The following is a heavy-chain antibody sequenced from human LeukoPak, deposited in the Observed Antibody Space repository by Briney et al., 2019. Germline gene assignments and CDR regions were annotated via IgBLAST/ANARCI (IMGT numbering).Heavy chain of an antibody. J-gene: IGHJ4*02. CDR1: GYTFTSYY. CDR3: ARVTTRYDSSGYYGY. V-gene: IGHV1-46*01. D-gene: IGHD3-22*01. CDR2: INPSGGST. Sequence: ASVKVSCKASGYTFTSYYMHWVRQAPGQGLEWMGIINPSGGSTSYAQKFQGRVTMTRDTSTSTVYMELSSLRSEDTAVYYCARVTTRYDSSGYYGYWGQGTLVTVSS.